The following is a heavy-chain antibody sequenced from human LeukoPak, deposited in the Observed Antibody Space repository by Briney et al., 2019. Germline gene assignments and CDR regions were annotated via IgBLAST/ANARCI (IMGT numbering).Heavy chain of an antibody. Sequence: GGSLRLSCAASGFTFSSYSMNWVRQAPGKGLEWFSSISSSSNYIYYADSVKGRFTISSDNAKNSLYLQMNSLRAEDTAVYYCARGGAPVVPAAMDFDYWGQGTLVTVSS. CDR3: ARGGAPVVPAAMDFDY. CDR1: GFTFSSYS. J-gene: IGHJ4*02. D-gene: IGHD2-2*01. CDR2: ISSSSNYI. V-gene: IGHV3-21*01.